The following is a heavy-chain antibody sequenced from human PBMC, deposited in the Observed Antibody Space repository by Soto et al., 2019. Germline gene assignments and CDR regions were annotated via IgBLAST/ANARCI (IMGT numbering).Heavy chain of an antibody. Sequence: EEQLLGSGGALLQPGSSLRLSCAASGFTFDDYAMHWVRQVPGKGLEWVSFITWNGVNTAYADSIRGRFTISRDNAKNSLYLQMNSLSAEDTAFYYCTRGYCSVGSCAFDIWGQGTMVAVSS. J-gene: IGHJ3*02. CDR1: GFTFDDYA. CDR3: TRGYCSVGSCAFDI. CDR2: ITWNGVNT. D-gene: IGHD2-15*01. V-gene: IGHV3-9*01.